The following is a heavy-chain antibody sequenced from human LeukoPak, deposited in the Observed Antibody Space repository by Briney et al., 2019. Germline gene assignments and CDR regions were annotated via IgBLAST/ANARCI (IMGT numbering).Heavy chain of an antibody. CDR2: ISAYNGNT. CDR3: ARGQTRAYGSGSYYNYYYYGMDV. J-gene: IGHJ6*02. Sequence: ASVKVSCKASGYTFTSYGISWVRQAPGQGLEWMGWISAYNGNTNYAQKLQGRATMTTDTSTSTAYMELRSLRSDDTAVYYCARGQTRAYGSGSYYNYYYYGMDVWGQGTTVTVFS. V-gene: IGHV1-18*01. CDR1: GYTFTSYG. D-gene: IGHD3-10*01.